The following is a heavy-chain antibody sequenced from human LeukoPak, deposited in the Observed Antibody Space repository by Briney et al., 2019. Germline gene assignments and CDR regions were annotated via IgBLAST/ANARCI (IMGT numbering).Heavy chain of an antibody. J-gene: IGHJ4*02. CDR3: ARDLTGPYDH. CDR2: INVEGNYI. D-gene: IGHD3-22*01. CDR1: GFTVSRYW. V-gene: IGHV3-74*01. Sequence: QPGKSLRLSCAASGFTVSRYWMHWVRQAPGKGLVWVARINVEGNYIDYAESVKGRFTISRDSAKNILYLQMNSVRAEDTAVYSCARDLTGPYDHWGQGTLVTVSS.